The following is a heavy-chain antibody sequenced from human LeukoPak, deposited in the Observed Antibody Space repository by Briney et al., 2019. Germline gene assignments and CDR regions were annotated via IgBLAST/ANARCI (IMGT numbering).Heavy chain of an antibody. V-gene: IGHV1-2*02. CDR1: GYTFTGYY. J-gene: IGHJ4*02. D-gene: IGHD3-3*01. CDR3: ARAGTRFLEWFPRSYFDY. CDR2: INPNSGGT. Sequence: ASVKVSCKASGYTFTGYYMHWVRQAPGQGLEWMGWINPNSGGTNYAQKFQGRVTMTRDTSISTAYMELSRLRSDDTAVYYCARAGTRFLEWFPRSYFDYWGQGTLVTVSS.